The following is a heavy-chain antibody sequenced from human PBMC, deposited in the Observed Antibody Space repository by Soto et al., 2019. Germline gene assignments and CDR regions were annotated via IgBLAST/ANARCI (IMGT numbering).Heavy chain of an antibody. J-gene: IGHJ4*02. Sequence: SETLSLTCVVSGYSISAAYYWSWIRQSPGKGLEWIGCVNYNGVTFYNPSLKSRVTMTVETSKNHFSLRLTSVTATDTAMYFCARGVTGTLDFWGQGTLVTVYS. D-gene: IGHD1-20*01. CDR3: ARGVTGTLDF. CDR1: GYSISAAYY. CDR2: VNYNGVT. V-gene: IGHV4-38-2*01.